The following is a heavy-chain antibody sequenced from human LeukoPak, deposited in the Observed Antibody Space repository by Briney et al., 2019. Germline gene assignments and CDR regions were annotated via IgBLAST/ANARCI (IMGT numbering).Heavy chain of an antibody. Sequence: ASVKVSCKASGYTFTSYDINWVRQAPGQGLEWMGRINPNSGGTNYAQKFQGRVTMTRDTSISTAYMELSRLRSDDTAVYYCARGVGFWSGYYSSLGYMDVWGKGTTVTVSS. V-gene: IGHV1-2*06. CDR2: INPNSGGT. CDR3: ARGVGFWSGYYSSLGYMDV. D-gene: IGHD3-3*01. CDR1: GYTFTSYD. J-gene: IGHJ6*03.